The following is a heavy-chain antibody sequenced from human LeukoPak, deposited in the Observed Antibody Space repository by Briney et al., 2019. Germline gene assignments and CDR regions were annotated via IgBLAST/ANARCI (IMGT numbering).Heavy chain of an antibody. CDR1: GYTFTGYY. Sequence: GASVKVPCKASGYTFTGYYMHWVRQAPGQGLEWMGWINPNSGGTNYAQKFQGRVTMTRDTSISTAYMELSRPRSDDTAVYYCAGGSAWGIRYFDWLSKGYFDYWGQGTLVTVSS. J-gene: IGHJ4*02. CDR2: INPNSGGT. CDR3: AGGSAWGIRYFDWLSKGYFDY. D-gene: IGHD3-9*01. V-gene: IGHV1-2*02.